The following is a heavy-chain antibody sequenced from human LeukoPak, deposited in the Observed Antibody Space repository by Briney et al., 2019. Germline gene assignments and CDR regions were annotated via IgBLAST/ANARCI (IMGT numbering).Heavy chain of an antibody. V-gene: IGHV4-59*01. D-gene: IGHD4-17*01. CDR1: GGSISSYY. J-gene: IGHJ4*02. CDR2: IYDSGST. CDR3: ARTGSTVTMLYPFDH. Sequence: PSETLSLTCTVSGGSISSYYWSWLRQPPGKALEWIGYIYDSGSTNYNPSLKSRVSISVDTSKNQFSLKLSSVTAADTAVYYCARTGSTVTMLYPFDHWGQGTLVTVSS.